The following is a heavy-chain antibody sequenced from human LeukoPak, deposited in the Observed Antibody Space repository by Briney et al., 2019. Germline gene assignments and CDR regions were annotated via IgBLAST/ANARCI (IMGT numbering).Heavy chain of an antibody. D-gene: IGHD3-10*01. V-gene: IGHV4-39*01. CDR3: ARRKGFGAGYFDS. CDR2: IYYSRST. Sequence: SETLSLTCTISGGSISNTLYYWAWIRQPPGKGLESIGSIYYSRSTYYSPSLKSRVTISVDTSKNQFSLKLTSVTAADTAVYYCARRKGFGAGYFDSWGQGTLVTVSS. CDR1: GGSISNTLYY. J-gene: IGHJ4*02.